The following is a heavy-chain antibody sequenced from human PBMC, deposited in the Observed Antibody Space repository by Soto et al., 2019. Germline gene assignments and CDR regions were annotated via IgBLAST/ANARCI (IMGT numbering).Heavy chain of an antibody. CDR2: IYHSGST. Sequence: QLQLQESGSGLVKPSQTLSLTCAVSGGSISSGGYSWSWIRQPPGKGLEWIGYIYHSGSTYYNPSLKSRVTISVDRSKNQFSLKLSSVTAADTAVYYCASLSRDGYNLDWYFDLWGRGTLVTVSS. J-gene: IGHJ2*01. V-gene: IGHV4-30-2*01. CDR3: ASLSRDGYNLDWYFDL. D-gene: IGHD5-12*01. CDR1: GGSISSGGYS.